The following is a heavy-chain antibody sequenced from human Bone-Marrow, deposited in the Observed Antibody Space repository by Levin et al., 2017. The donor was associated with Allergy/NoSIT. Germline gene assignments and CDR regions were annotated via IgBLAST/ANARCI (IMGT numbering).Heavy chain of an antibody. Sequence: SETLSLTCTVSGGSISSGGYYWSWIRQHPGKGLEWIGYIYYSGSTYYNPSLKSRVTISVDTSKNQFSLKLSSVTAADTAVYYCAGAGPQWLYFDYWGQGTLVTVSS. CDR2: IYYSGST. CDR1: GGSISSGGYY. V-gene: IGHV4-31*03. J-gene: IGHJ4*02. CDR3: AGAGPQWLYFDY. D-gene: IGHD6-19*01.